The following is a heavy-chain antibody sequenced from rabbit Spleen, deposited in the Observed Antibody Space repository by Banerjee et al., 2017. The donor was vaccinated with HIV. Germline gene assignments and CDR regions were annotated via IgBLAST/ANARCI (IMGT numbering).Heavy chain of an antibody. V-gene: IGHV1S45*01. CDR2: INAITGKA. CDR3: ARDTGSSFSSYGMDL. J-gene: IGHJ6*01. CDR1: GFSFSNKAV. Sequence: QEQLVESGGGLVQPGGSLKLSCTASGFSFSNKAVMCWVRQAPGKGLEWIACINAITGKAVYASWAKGRFTVSKTSSTTVTLQMTSLTAADTATYFCARDTGSSFSSYGMDLWGPGTLVTV. D-gene: IGHD8-1*01.